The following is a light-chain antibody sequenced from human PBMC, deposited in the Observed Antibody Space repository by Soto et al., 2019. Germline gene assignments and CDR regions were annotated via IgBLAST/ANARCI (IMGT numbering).Light chain of an antibody. CDR1: GSDVGGYNY. V-gene: IGLV2-14*01. CDR2: GVT. J-gene: IGLJ1*01. CDR3: SSYTSSSTLV. Sequence: QSALTQPASVSGSARQSIAISGTGTGSDVGGYNYVSWYQQHPGKAPKLMIYGVTNRPSGVSNRFSGSKSGNTASLTISGLQAEDEADYYCSSYTSSSTLVFGTGTKVTVL.